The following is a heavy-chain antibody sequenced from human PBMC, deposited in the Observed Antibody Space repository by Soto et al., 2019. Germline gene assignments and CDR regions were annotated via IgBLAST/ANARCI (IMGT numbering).Heavy chain of an antibody. D-gene: IGHD2-15*01. V-gene: IGHV1-69*02. CDR1: GGTFSSYT. J-gene: IGHJ3*02. CDR3: ARALPSSGSCYSGAFDI. CDR2: IIPILGIA. Sequence: QVQLVQSGAEVKKPGSSVKVSCKASGGTFSSYTISWVRQAPGQGLEWMGRIIPILGIANYAQKFQGRVTITADKSTSTAYMELSSLRSEDTAVYYCARALPSSGSCYSGAFDIWGQGTMVTVSS.